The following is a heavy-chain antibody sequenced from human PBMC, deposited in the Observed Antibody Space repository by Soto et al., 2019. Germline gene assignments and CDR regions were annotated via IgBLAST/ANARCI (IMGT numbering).Heavy chain of an antibody. CDR1: GGSISSYY. CDR2: IYYSGST. V-gene: IGHV4-59*08. CDR3: TGRFGELLYDYYYYMDV. Sequence: SETLSLTCTVSGGSISSYYWSWIRQPPGKGLEWIGYIYYSGSTNYNPSLKSRVTISVDTSKNQFSLKLSSVTAADTAVYYCTGRFGELLYDYYYYMDVWGKGTTVTVSS. J-gene: IGHJ6*03. D-gene: IGHD3-10*01.